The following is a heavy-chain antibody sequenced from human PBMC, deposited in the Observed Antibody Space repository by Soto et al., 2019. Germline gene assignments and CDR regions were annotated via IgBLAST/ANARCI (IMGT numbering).Heavy chain of an antibody. D-gene: IGHD3-10*01. J-gene: IGHJ5*02. CDR1: GYTFTSYG. CDR2: ISAYNGNT. CDR3: ARNEGRVLWCGELYRIDP. V-gene: IGHV1-18*01. Sequence: ASVKVSCKASGYTFTSYGISWVRQAPGQGLEWMGWISAYNGNTNYAQKLQGRVTMTTDTSTSTAYMELRSLRSDDTAVYYCARNEGRVLWCGELYRIDPWGQGTLVTVSS.